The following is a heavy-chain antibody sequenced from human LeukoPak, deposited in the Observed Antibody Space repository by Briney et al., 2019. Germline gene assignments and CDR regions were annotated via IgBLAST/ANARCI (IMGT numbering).Heavy chain of an antibody. Sequence: SETLSLTCSVSDGSFRGYFWSWIRQPPGKALEWLGYIYYSGSTNYNPSLKSRVTISVDTPKNQFSLKLSSVTAADTAVYYCARGGGMGHYYYYMDVWGKGTTVTISS. D-gene: IGHD5-24*01. V-gene: IGHV4-59*01. CDR2: IYYSGST. CDR3: ARGGGMGHYYYYMDV. J-gene: IGHJ6*03. CDR1: DGSFRGYF.